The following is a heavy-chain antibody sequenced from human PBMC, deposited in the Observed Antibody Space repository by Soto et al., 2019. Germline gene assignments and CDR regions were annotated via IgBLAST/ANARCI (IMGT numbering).Heavy chain of an antibody. J-gene: IGHJ5*02. V-gene: IGHV3-30-3*01. CDR3: ARDNLEYQLLEPTPGWFDP. CDR1: GFTFSSYA. CDR2: ISYDGSNK. D-gene: IGHD2-2*01. Sequence: QPGGSLRLSCAASGFTFSSYAMHWVRQAPGKGLEWVAVISYDGSNKYYADSVKGRFTISRDNSKNTLYLQMNSLRAEDTAVYYCARDNLEYQLLEPTPGWFDPWGQGTLVTVSS.